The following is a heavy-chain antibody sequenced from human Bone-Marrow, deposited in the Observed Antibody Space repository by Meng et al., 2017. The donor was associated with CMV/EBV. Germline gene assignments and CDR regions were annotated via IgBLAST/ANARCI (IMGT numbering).Heavy chain of an antibody. D-gene: IGHD6-6*01. V-gene: IGHV6-1*01. Sequence: SQTLPLTCAISGDSVSSNSAAWNWIRQSPSRGLEWLGRTYYRSKWYNDYAVSVKSRITINPDTSKNQFSLQLNSVTPEDTAVYYCARGIAARPVLYYYYGMDVWGQGTTVTVSS. J-gene: IGHJ6*02. CDR2: TYYRSKWYN. CDR1: GDSVSSNSAA. CDR3: ARGIAARPVLYYYYGMDV.